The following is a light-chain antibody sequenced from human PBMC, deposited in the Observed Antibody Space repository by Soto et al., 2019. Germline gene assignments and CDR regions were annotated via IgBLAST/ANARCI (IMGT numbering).Light chain of an antibody. CDR2: GYN. CDR1: RSNIGAGYD. J-gene: IGLJ1*01. CDR3: QSYDNSLSAYV. Sequence: QSVLTQPPSVSGAPGQRVTISCTGSRSNIGAGYDVHWYQQLPGTAPKLLIYGYNNRPSGVPDRFSGSKSATSASLAITGFQAEDEADYYCQSYDNSLSAYVFGTGTKVTVL. V-gene: IGLV1-40*01.